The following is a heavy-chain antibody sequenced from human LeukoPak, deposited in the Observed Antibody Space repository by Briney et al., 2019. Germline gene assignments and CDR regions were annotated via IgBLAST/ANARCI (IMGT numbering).Heavy chain of an antibody. V-gene: IGHV1-24*01. Sequence: GASVTVSCKVSGYTLTELSMHWVRQAPGKGLEWMGGFDPEDGETIYAQKFQGRVTMTEDTSTDTAYMELSSLRSEDTAVYYCATVPPIGGSGYYIYFQHWGQGTLVTVSS. CDR2: FDPEDGET. J-gene: IGHJ1*01. CDR3: ATVPPIGGSGYYIYFQH. D-gene: IGHD3-3*01. CDR1: GYTLTELS.